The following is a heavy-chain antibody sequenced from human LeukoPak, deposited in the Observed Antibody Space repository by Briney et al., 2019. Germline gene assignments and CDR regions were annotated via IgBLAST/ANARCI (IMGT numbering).Heavy chain of an antibody. J-gene: IGHJ4*02. D-gene: IGHD3-22*01. CDR3: ARASDDYDSSGYYLFDY. V-gene: IGHV1-2*02. CDR1: GYTFTGYY. Sequence: AASVTVSCKASGYTFTGYYMHWVRQAPGQGLEWMGWINPNSGGTNYAQKFQGRVTMTRDTSISTAYMELSRLRSDDTAVYYCARASDDYDSSGYYLFDYWGQGTLVTVSS. CDR2: INPNSGGT.